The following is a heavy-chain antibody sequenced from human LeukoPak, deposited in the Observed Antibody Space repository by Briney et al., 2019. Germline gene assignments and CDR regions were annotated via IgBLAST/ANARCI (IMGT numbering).Heavy chain of an antibody. CDR3: ARTSYYAGSGAYYYFDY. J-gene: IGHJ4*02. CDR2: IDWDDDK. D-gene: IGHD3-10*01. Sequence: SGPTLVNPTQTLILTCAFSGVSLSSGGMRVGGMRQPPGKGLEWLARIDWDDDKFYSTSLKTRLTIAKDTSKNQVVLTMANMDPVDTATYFCARTSYYAGSGAYYYFDYWGQGILVTVSS. CDR1: GVSLSSGGMR. V-gene: IGHV2-70*04.